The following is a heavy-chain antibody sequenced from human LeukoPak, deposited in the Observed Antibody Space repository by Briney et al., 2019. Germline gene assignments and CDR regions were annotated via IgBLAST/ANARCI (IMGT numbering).Heavy chain of an antibody. J-gene: IGHJ3*02. CDR3: ARVVGKSTGQNPSTGGAFDI. CDR1: GGSFSGYY. D-gene: IGHD2-8*02. Sequence: SETLSLTCAVYGGSFSGYYWSWIRQPPGKGLEWIGEINHSGSTNYNPSLKSRVTISVDTSKNQFSLKLSSVTAADTAVYYCARVVGKSTGQNPSTGGAFDIWGQGTMVTVSS. V-gene: IGHV4-34*01. CDR2: INHSGST.